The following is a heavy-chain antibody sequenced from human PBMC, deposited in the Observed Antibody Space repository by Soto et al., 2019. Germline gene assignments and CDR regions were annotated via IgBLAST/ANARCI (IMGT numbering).Heavy chain of an antibody. V-gene: IGHV1-69*13. CDR3: ATSSGYYYYYYGMDV. D-gene: IGHD3-22*01. CDR1: GGTLSSYS. Sequence: SVKVSCKTSGGTLSSYSIRWVRQAPGQGLEWMGGIIPIVGTANYAQKFQGRVTITADESTNTAYMELSSLRSEDTAVYYCATSSGYYYYYYGMDVWGQGTTVTVSS. J-gene: IGHJ6*02. CDR2: IIPIVGTA.